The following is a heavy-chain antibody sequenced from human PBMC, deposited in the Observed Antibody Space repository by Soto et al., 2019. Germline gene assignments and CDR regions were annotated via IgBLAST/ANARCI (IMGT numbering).Heavy chain of an antibody. CDR2: ISGSGGST. CDR3: AKVVFIAAAGSLSVTPLYFDY. V-gene: IGHV3-23*01. J-gene: IGHJ4*02. Sequence: GGSLRLSCAASGFTFSSYAMSWVRQAPGKGLEWVSAISGSGGSTYYADSVKGRFTISRDNSKNTLYLQMNSLRAEDTAVYYCAKVVFIAAAGSLSVTPLYFDYWGQGTLVTVSS. D-gene: IGHD6-13*01. CDR1: GFTFSSYA.